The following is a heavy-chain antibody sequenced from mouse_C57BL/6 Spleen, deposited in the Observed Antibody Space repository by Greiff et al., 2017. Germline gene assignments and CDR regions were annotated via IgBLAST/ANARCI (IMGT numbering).Heavy chain of an antibody. V-gene: IGHV1-82*01. CDR3: ARGDSSGYVAY. Sequence: QVQLQQSGPELVKPGASVKISCKASGYAFSSSWMNWVKQRPGKGLEWIGRIYPGDGDTNYNRKFKGKATLTADKSSSTAYMQLSSLTSEDSAVYFCARGDSSGYVAYWGQGTLVTVSA. J-gene: IGHJ3*01. CDR2: IYPGDGDT. D-gene: IGHD3-2*02. CDR1: GYAFSSSW.